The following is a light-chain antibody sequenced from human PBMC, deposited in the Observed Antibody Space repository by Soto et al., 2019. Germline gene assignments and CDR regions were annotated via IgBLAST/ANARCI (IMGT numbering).Light chain of an antibody. CDR3: AAWDDSLNGYV. CDR1: GSNIGSNT. CDR2: TDN. Sequence: QSVLTQPPSASGTPGQRVTISCSGSGSNIGSNTVHWYEQLPGAAPRLLIQTDNQRPSGVPDRFSGSKSGTSASLAISGLQSEDEADYYCAAWDDSLNGYVFGTGTKVTVL. V-gene: IGLV1-44*01. J-gene: IGLJ1*01.